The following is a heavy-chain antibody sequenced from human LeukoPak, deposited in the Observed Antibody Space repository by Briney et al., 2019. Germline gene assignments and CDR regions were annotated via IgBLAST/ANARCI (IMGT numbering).Heavy chain of an antibody. D-gene: IGHD4-17*01. CDR1: GGSISSGGYY. V-gene: IGHV4-31*03. Sequence: KASETLSLTCTVSGGSISSGGYYWSWIRQHPGKGLEWIGYIYYSGSTYYNPSLKSRVTISVDTSKNQFSLKLSSVTAADTAVYYCARDTVTTNRSYYYYGMDVWGQGPTVTVSS. CDR2: IYYSGST. CDR3: ARDTVTTNRSYYYYGMDV. J-gene: IGHJ6*02.